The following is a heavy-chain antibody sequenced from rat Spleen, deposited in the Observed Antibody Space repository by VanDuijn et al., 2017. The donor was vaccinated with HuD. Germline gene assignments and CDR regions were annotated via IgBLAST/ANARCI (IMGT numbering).Heavy chain of an antibody. CDR1: GFSLSSYG. V-gene: IGHV2-13*01. J-gene: IGHJ3*01. CDR2: IWAGGST. D-gene: IGHD4-3*01. CDR3: ARQDTSGYSNWFGY. Sequence: QVQLKESGPGLVQPSQTLSLTCTVSGFSLSSYGVIWVRQPPGKGLEWVGVIWAGGSTAYNSLLKSRLSISRDTSKSQVFLEMNSLQTEDTATYYCARQDTSGYSNWFGYWGQGTLVTVSS.